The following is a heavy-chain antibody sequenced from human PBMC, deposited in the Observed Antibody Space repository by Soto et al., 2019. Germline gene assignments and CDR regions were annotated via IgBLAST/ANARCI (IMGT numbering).Heavy chain of an antibody. D-gene: IGHD3-3*01. V-gene: IGHV1-8*01. CDR1: GYTFTNYD. Sequence: QVQLVQSGAEVKKPGASVKVSCKASGYTFTNYDVNWVRQAAGQGLEWMGWMNPNSGNTDYAQKFRDRVAMTRNTSIDTAYMELSSLTAEDTAVYYCASQGVDFWRVGHYYGLGVWGQGPAVTVAS. CDR3: ASQGVDFWRVGHYYGLGV. J-gene: IGHJ6*02. CDR2: MNPNSGNT.